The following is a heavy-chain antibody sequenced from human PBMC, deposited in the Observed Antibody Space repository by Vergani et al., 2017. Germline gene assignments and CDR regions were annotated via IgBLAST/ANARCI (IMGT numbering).Heavy chain of an antibody. D-gene: IGHD3-9*01. CDR1: GYTFTSYY. CDR2: INPSGGST. Sequence: QVQLVQSGAEVKKPGASVKVSCKASGYTFTSYYMHWVRQAPGQGLEWMGIINPSGGSTSYAQKLQGRVNMTRDTSTSTVYMELSSLRSEDTAVYYCARDFGYYDILTCYYVPSPSDYWGQGTLVTVSS. J-gene: IGHJ4*02. V-gene: IGHV1-46*04. CDR3: ARDFGYYDILTCYYVPSPSDY.